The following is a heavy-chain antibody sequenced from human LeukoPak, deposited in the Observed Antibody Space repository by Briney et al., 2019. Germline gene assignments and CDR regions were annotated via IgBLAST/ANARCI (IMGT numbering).Heavy chain of an antibody. D-gene: IGHD3-3*01. J-gene: IGHJ4*02. V-gene: IGHV4-39*07. CDR1: GGSISSMFYY. Sequence: SETLSLTCIVSGGSISSMFYYWGWIRQPPGKGLEWIGSIYYSGRTYYNPSFKSRVTISVDTSKIQFSLNLNSVTAADTAVYYCARVYDFWSGYYDYWGQGTLVTVSS. CDR3: ARVYDFWSGYYDY. CDR2: IYYSGRT.